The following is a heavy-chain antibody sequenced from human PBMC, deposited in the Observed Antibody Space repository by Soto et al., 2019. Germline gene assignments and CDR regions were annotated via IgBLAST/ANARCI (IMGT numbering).Heavy chain of an antibody. V-gene: IGHV4-34*01. CDR2: INHSGST. Sequence: SETLSLTCAVYGGSFSGYYGSWIRQPPGKGLEWIGEINHSGSTNYNPSLKSRVTISVDTSKNQFSLKLSSVTAADTAVYYCARSPEIEYYYDSSGYPNWFDPWGQGTLVTVSS. CDR3: ARSPEIEYYYDSSGYPNWFDP. CDR1: GGSFSGYY. D-gene: IGHD3-22*01. J-gene: IGHJ5*02.